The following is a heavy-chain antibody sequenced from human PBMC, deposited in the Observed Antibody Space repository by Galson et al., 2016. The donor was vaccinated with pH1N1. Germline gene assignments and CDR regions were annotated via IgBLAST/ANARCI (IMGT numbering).Heavy chain of an antibody. Sequence: SVKVSCKASGYTFTSYAMHWVRQAPGQRLEWMGWLNAGNGNTKYSQKFQVRVTITRDTSASTAYMELNSLRFEDTAVYYCARGGTLSDIWSNYYPYGMDVWGQGTTVTVSS. V-gene: IGHV1-3*01. CDR1: GYTFTSYA. D-gene: IGHD3-3*01. CDR3: ARGGTLSDIWSNYYPYGMDV. J-gene: IGHJ6*02. CDR2: LNAGNGNT.